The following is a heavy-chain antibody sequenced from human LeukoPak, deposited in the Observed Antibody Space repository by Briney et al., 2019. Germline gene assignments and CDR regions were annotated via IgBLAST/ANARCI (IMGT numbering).Heavy chain of an antibody. J-gene: IGHJ2*01. CDR3: ARGVTMIVVVIHDWYFDL. V-gene: IGHV4-39*01. CDR1: GGSISSSSYY. CDR2: IYYTRST. Sequence: PSETLSLTCTVSGGSISSSSYYWGWIRQPPGTGLEWTGSIYYTRSTYYNPSLKSRVTISVDTSKNQFSLKLTSVTAADTAVYYCARGVTMIVVVIHDWYFDLWGRGTLVTVSS. D-gene: IGHD3-22*01.